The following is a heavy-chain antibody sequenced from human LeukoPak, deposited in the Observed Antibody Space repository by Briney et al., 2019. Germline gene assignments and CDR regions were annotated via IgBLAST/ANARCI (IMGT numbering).Heavy chain of an antibody. Sequence: GGSLRLSCAASGFTFSPLGMNWVRQAPGRGLEWVSYISSGSSTTYYADPVKGRFTISRDNAKNSLYLQVNSLRDEDKAVFYCARGRGLTLSYHYFDYWGQGTLVTVSS. V-gene: IGHV3-48*02. CDR3: ARGRGLTLSYHYFDY. D-gene: IGHD3-10*01. J-gene: IGHJ4*02. CDR1: GFTFSPLG. CDR2: ISSGSSTT.